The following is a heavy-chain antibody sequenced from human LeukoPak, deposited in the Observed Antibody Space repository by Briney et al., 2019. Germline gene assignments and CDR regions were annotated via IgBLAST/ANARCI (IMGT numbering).Heavy chain of an antibody. CDR2: ISSSGSTI. Sequence: GGSLRLSCAAPGFTFSSYEMNWVRQAPGKGLEWVSYISSSGSTIYYADSVKGRFTISRDNAKNSLYLQKNSLRAEDTAVYYCARDHPQYYYYYYMDVWGKGTTVTISS. CDR1: GFTFSSYE. V-gene: IGHV3-48*03. J-gene: IGHJ6*03. CDR3: ARDHPQYYYYYYMDV.